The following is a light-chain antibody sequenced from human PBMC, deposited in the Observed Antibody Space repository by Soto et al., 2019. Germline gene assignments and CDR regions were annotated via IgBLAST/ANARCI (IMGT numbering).Light chain of an antibody. CDR2: GAS. Sequence: EIMLTQSPGTLSLSPGERATLSCRASQSVSSSFLAWYQQKPGQAPRLLIYGASIRATGIPDRFSCSGSGTDSTLTINRLYPEDFVMYLCQYYDTFLWTFGQGTKVEMK. CDR3: QYYDTFLWT. CDR1: QSVSSSF. V-gene: IGKV3-20*01. J-gene: IGKJ1*01.